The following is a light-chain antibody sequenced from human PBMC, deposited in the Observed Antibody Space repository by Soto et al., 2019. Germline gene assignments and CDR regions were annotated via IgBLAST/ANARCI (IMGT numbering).Light chain of an antibody. CDR3: QQYSTYTPRT. CDR1: QSISIW. CDR2: KAS. Sequence: DIPMTQSPSTLSASVGDRVTITCRASQSISIWLAWYQQKPGKAPKILIYKASSLESGVPSRFSGSRSGTEFTLTISSLQPDDFATYYCQQYSTYTPRTFGQGTKVEIK. V-gene: IGKV1-5*03. J-gene: IGKJ1*01.